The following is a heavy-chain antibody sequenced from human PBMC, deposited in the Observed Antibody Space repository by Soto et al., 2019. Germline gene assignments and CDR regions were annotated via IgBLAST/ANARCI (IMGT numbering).Heavy chain of an antibody. Sequence: EVQLVESGGGLVQPGGSLRLSCEASGFTFSSYWMHWVRQSPGKGLEWVSRIYTDGSRTSYADSVKGRFTISRDNARDTLYLQVSSLRGADTAVYFCAGGIRTYYGSDYWGQGPLVTVSS. CDR2: IYTDGSRT. J-gene: IGHJ4*02. V-gene: IGHV3-74*01. CDR1: GFTFSSYW. D-gene: IGHD3-10*01. CDR3: AGGIRTYYGSDY.